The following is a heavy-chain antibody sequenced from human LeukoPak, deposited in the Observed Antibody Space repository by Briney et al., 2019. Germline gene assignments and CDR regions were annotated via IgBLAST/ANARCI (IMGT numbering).Heavy chain of an antibody. J-gene: IGHJ4*02. CDR1: GFTFSSYW. CDR3: AKDNGRDGFDY. Sequence: PGGSLRLSCAASGFTFSSYWMSWVRQAPGKGLEWVANIKHDGSENHYVDSVKGRFTISRNNSKNSLYLQMNSLRTEDTALYYCAKDNGRDGFDYWGQGTLVTVSS. V-gene: IGHV3-7*05. CDR2: IKHDGSEN. D-gene: IGHD5-24*01.